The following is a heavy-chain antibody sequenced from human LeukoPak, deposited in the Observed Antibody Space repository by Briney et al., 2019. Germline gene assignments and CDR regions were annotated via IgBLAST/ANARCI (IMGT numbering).Heavy chain of an antibody. CDR2: ISYDGSNK. CDR3: AKDQSTYGSGSYPWTDWYFDL. D-gene: IGHD3-10*01. Sequence: PGGSLRLSCAAPGFTFSSYGMHWVRQAPGKGLGWVAVISYDGSNKYYADSVKGRFTISRDNSKNTLYLQMNSLRAEDTAVYYCAKDQSTYGSGSYPWTDWYFDLWGRGTLVTVSS. V-gene: IGHV3-30*18. CDR1: GFTFSSYG. J-gene: IGHJ2*01.